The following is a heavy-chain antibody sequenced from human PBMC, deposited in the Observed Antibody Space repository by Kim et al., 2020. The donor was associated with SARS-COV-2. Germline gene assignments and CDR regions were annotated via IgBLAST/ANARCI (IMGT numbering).Heavy chain of an antibody. D-gene: IGHD4-17*01. J-gene: IGHJ4*02. CDR3: ARAGDGDYARY. CDR2: ISYDGSNK. V-gene: IGHV3-30*04. Sequence: GGSLRLSCAASGFTFSSYAMHWVRQAPGKGLEWVAVISYDGSNKYYADSVKGQFTISRDNSKNTLYLQMNSLRAEDTAVYYCARAGDGDYARYWGQGTLVTVSS. CDR1: GFTFSSYA.